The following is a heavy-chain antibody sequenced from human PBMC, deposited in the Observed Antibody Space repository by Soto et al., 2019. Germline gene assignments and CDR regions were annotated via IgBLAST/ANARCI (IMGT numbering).Heavy chain of an antibody. V-gene: IGHV3-30-3*01. CDR3: ARDLTYYDSSVPEY. Sequence: QVQLVESGGGVVQPGRSLRLSCAASGFTFSSYAMHWVRQAPGKGLEWVAVISYDGSNKYYADSVKGRFTISRDNSKNTLYLQMNSLRTDDTAVFDCARDLTYYDSSVPEYWGQGTLVTVAS. CDR1: GFTFSSYA. D-gene: IGHD3-22*01. J-gene: IGHJ4*02. CDR2: ISYDGSNK.